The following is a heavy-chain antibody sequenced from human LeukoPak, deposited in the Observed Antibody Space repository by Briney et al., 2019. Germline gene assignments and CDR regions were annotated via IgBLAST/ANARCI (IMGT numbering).Heavy chain of an antibody. V-gene: IGHV1-18*01. J-gene: IGHJ4*02. CDR3: ARGQGDLTTVTPPNY. D-gene: IGHD4-17*01. CDR1: GYTFTSYG. CDR2: ISAYNGNT. Sequence: ASVKVSCKASGYTFTSYGISWVRQAPGQGLEWMGWISAYNGNTNYAQKLQGRVTMTTDTSTSTAYVELRSLRSDDTAVYYCARGQGDLTTVTPPNYWGQGTLVTVSS.